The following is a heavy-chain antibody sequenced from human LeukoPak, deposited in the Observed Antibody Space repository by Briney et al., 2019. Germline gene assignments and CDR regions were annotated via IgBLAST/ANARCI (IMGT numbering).Heavy chain of an antibody. V-gene: IGHV4-39*01. CDR2: IFYSGTT. Sequence: SETLSLTCTVSGDSMSSSGDYWAWIRQPPGKGLEWLGSIFYSGTTYHNPSLKSRVTMSVDTSKHQFSLALNSVTAAHTAVYYCARHHAGTLLSSLAYWGQGTLVSVSS. J-gene: IGHJ4*02. D-gene: IGHD2-8*01. CDR1: GDSMSSSGDY. CDR3: ARHHAGTLLSSLAY.